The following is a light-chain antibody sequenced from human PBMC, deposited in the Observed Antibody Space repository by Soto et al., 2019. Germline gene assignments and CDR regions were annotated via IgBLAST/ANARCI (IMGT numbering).Light chain of an antibody. CDR3: QQYSNWPIT. CDR1: QSVSSY. CDR2: DAS. Sequence: ETVLTQSPGTLSLSPGVRATLSCRASQSVSSYLAWYQQKPGQAPRLLIYDASNRATGIPDRFSGSGSGTDFTLTFSSLEPEDFAVYYCQQYSNWPITFGQGTRLEIK. V-gene: IGKV3-11*01. J-gene: IGKJ5*01.